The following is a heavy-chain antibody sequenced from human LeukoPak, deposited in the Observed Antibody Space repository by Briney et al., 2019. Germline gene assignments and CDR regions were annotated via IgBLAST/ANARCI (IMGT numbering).Heavy chain of an antibody. CDR2: IYTSEST. CDR3: AREKGGVDSLTMVRGVMKEDSYYHYYMDV. V-gene: IGHV4-61*02. CDR1: GGSISSGSYY. Sequence: KASETLSLTCTVSGGSISSGSYYWSWIRQPAGKGLEWIGRIYTSESTNYNPSLKSRVTISVDAAKNQFSLKLRSVTAADTAVYYCAREKGGVDSLTMVRGVMKEDSYYHYYMDVWGKGTTVTISS. J-gene: IGHJ6*03. D-gene: IGHD3-10*01.